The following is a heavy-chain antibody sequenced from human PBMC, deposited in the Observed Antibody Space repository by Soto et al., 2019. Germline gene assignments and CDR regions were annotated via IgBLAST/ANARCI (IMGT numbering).Heavy chain of an antibody. V-gene: IGHV4-31*03. Sequence: QVQLQESGPGLVKPSQTLSLTCTVSGGSISSGGYYWSWIRQHPGKGLEWIGYIYHSGTTYYNPSPKRRVTSSVDTSKKQCSQKLTSVTAADTAAYYCARVRGNPLLGWLDPWGQGTLVTVSS. CDR1: GGSISSGGYY. D-gene: IGHD2-2*01. J-gene: IGHJ5*02. CDR3: ARVRGNPLLGWLDP. CDR2: IYHSGTT.